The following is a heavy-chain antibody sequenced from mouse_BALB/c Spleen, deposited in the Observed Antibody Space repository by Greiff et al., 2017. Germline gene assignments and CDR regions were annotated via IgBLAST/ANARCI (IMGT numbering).Heavy chain of an antibody. V-gene: IGHV1S56*01. CDR2: IYPGNVNT. CDR3: ARSRVYDAMDY. Sequence: VQLQQSGPELVKPGASVRISCKASGYTFTSYYIHWVKQRPGQGLEWIGWIYPGNVNTKYNEKFKGKATLTADKSSSTAYMQLSSLTSEDSAVYFCARSRVYDAMDYWGQGTSVTVSS. J-gene: IGHJ4*01. CDR1: GYTFTSYY.